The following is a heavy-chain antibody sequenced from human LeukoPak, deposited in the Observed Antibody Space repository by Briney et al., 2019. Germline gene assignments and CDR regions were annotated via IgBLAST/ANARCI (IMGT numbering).Heavy chain of an antibody. V-gene: IGHV3-23*01. CDR3: AKAVLWFGESYFDY. J-gene: IGHJ4*02. D-gene: IGHD3-10*01. CDR1: GFTFSSYA. Sequence: GGSLRLSCAASGFTFSSYAMSWVRQAPGKGLEWVSAISGSGGSTYYADSVKGRLTISRDNSKNTLYLQMNSLRAEDTAVYYCAKAVLWFGESYFDYWGQGTLVTVSS. CDR2: ISGSGGST.